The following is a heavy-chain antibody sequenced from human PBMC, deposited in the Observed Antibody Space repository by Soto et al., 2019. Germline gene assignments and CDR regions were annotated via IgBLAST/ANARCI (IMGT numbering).Heavy chain of an antibody. CDR3: ARQVYGDYLGGNWYDP. D-gene: IGHD4-17*01. V-gene: IGHV4-39*01. CDR1: DDSLSASRNY. J-gene: IGHJ5*02. Sequence: ETLSHSYTVPDDSLSASRNYWGWIRQSPEKVLEWIGSISHDGHAYYNPPLKSRVTLFADTSRNQFSLKMKSVTVADTDLYVCARQVYGDYLGGNWYDPWGQGAPVTVS. CDR2: ISHDGHA.